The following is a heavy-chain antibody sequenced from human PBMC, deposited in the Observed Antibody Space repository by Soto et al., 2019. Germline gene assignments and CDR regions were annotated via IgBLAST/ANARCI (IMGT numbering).Heavy chain of an antibody. Sequence: QVQLQESGPGLVKPSQTLSLTCTLSGGSISSEGYYWTWIRQHPGKGLEWIGDFYYSGNTSYNPSANSRRSISVATSNTQLSLRLSSVTAAVTAMYSCARGHDILHGSDSFDVWGRGTMVTVSS. CDR1: GGSISSEGYY. J-gene: IGHJ3*01. D-gene: IGHD3-9*01. CDR3: ARGHDILHGSDSFDV. V-gene: IGHV4-31*03. CDR2: FYYSGNT.